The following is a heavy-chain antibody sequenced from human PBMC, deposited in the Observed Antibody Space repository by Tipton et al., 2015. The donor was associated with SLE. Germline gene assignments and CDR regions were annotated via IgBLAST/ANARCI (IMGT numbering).Heavy chain of an antibody. CDR1: GFTLSHYG. CDR2: VRNGGGKSDGKT. V-gene: IGHV3-23*01. D-gene: IGHD3-3*01. J-gene: IGHJ3*02. Sequence: SLRLSCAPSGFTLSHYGLAWVRQPPGKGLAWVSTVRNGGGKSDGKTYYAESVRGRFTISRDTSKNTIYLQMDSLRAEDTALYYCTKGKRTIYDHDAFDIWGQGTVVTVSS. CDR3: TKGKRTIYDHDAFDI.